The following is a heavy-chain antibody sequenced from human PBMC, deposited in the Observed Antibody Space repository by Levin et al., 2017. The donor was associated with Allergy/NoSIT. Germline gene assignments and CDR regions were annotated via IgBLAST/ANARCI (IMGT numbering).Heavy chain of an antibody. Sequence: PSETLSLTCAVSGGSISSGGYSWSWIRQPPGTGLEWIGNIYLSGSTYYNPSLKSRVTISVDRSKNQFYLNLSSVTATDTAVYYCARVAGYSYGYYFDYWGQGTLVTVSS. V-gene: IGHV4-30-2*01. CDR2: IYLSGST. D-gene: IGHD5-18*01. CDR1: GGSISSGGYS. J-gene: IGHJ4*02. CDR3: ARVAGYSYGYYFDY.